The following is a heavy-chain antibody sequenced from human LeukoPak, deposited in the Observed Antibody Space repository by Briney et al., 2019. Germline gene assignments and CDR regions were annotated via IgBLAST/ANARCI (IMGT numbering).Heavy chain of an antibody. CDR2: IYPGDSDT. Sequence: PGESLKISCKGSGYTFTSYWIGWVRQMPGKGLEWMGIIYPGDSDTRYSPSFQGQVTISADKSISTAYLQWSSLKASDTAMYYCGRHQIEGATRSPFGYWGQGTLVTVSS. V-gene: IGHV5-51*01. J-gene: IGHJ4*02. D-gene: IGHD1-26*01. CDR1: GYTFTSYW. CDR3: GRHQIEGATRSPFGY.